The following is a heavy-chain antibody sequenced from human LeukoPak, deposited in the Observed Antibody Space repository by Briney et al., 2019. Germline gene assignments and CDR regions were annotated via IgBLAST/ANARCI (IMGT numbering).Heavy chain of an antibody. D-gene: IGHD4-23*01. CDR2: ISGSGGST. CDR1: GFTFSSYA. CDR3: AKDKGYGGPDGLLDY. J-gene: IGHJ4*02. Sequence: PGGSLRLSCAASGFTFSSYAMSWVRQAPGKGLEWVSAISGSGGSTYYADSVKGRFTISRDNSKNTLYLRMTSLRAEDTAVYYCAKDKGYGGPDGLLDYWGQGTLVTVSS. V-gene: IGHV3-23*01.